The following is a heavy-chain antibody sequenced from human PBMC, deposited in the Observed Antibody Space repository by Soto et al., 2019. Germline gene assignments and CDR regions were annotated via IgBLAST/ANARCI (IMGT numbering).Heavy chain of an antibody. V-gene: IGHV1-69*02. D-gene: IGHD3-10*01. CDR2: IIPILGIA. CDR3: ASTMVRGVSTDY. J-gene: IGHJ4*02. CDR1: GGTFSSYI. Sequence: QVQLVQSGAEVKKPGSSVKVSCKASGGTFSSYIISWVRQAPGQGLEWMGRIIPILGIANYAQKFQGRVTITADKSTSTAYMELSSLRSEDTAVYYCASTMVRGVSTDYWGQGTLVTVSS.